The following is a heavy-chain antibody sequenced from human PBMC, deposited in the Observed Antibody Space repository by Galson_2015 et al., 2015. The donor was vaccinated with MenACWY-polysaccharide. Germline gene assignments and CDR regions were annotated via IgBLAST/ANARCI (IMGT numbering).Heavy chain of an antibody. CDR1: GDSVRYGVIPE. Sequence: LSLTCSVSGDSVRYGVIPEWTWLRPLPGTGLEWIGFIVGSGNTFYNPPLRSRIPIPRETHKNQFSVTLNSVTGADTAVYYCARGVYCGDDFYSGTDYWGQGTLVTVSS. J-gene: IGHJ4*02. D-gene: IGHD2-21*02. V-gene: IGHV4-31*03. CDR2: IVGSGNT. CDR3: ARGVYCGDDFYSGTDY.